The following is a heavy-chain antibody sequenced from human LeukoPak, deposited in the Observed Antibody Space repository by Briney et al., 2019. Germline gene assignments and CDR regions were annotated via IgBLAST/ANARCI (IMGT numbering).Heavy chain of an antibody. CDR2: INEDASII. Sequence: PGGSLRLSCAASGFTFSGYWMHWVRQAPGKGLEWVSRINEDASIITYADSVKGRFIISRDNTKNSQYLQMNSLRAEDTAVYYCVRDLILVWTPGDDFDFWGQGTLVTVSS. CDR1: GFTFSGYW. J-gene: IGHJ4*02. V-gene: IGHV3-74*01. CDR3: VRDLILVWTPGDDFDF. D-gene: IGHD3-16*01.